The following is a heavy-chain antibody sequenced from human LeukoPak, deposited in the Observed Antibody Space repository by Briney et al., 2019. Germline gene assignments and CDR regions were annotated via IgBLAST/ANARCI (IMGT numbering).Heavy chain of an antibody. CDR1: GFTFSDYG. Sequence: GGSLGLSCAAAGFTFSDYGMNWVRQAPGKGLEWVSGISGSGISTYYADSVKGRFTISRDNSKNTLYLQMNSLGVEDTAVYYCAKSWNFYDSSGDDALDIWGQGTMVTVSS. CDR3: AKSWNFYDSSGDDALDI. V-gene: IGHV3-23*01. J-gene: IGHJ3*02. CDR2: ISGSGIST. D-gene: IGHD3-22*01.